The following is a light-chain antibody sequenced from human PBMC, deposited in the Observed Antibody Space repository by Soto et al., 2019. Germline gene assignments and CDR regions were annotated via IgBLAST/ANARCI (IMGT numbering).Light chain of an antibody. J-gene: IGLJ2*01. CDR2: GVS. CDR3: SSYTRRNTVV. Sequence: QSVLTQPASVSGSLGQSITISCTGTSSDVGGYNYVSWYQQHPGKAPKLMIYGVSNRPSGVSNRFSASKSGNTAFLTISGLQAEDEADYYCSSYTRRNTVVFGGGTQLTVL. CDR1: SSDVGGYNY. V-gene: IGLV2-14*01.